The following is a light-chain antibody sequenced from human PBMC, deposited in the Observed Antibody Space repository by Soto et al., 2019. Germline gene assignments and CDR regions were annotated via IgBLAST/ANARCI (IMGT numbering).Light chain of an antibody. CDR3: QQFDSLPLT. CDR2: DAS. V-gene: IGKV1-33*01. CDR1: QDISNY. J-gene: IGKJ4*01. Sequence: DIQMTQSPSSLSASVGDRVTITCQASQDISNYLNWYQQKPGKAPKLLIYDASNLETGVPSRFSGSGSGTDFTFTVSSLXXXXIATYYCQQFDSLPLTFGGGTKVEIK.